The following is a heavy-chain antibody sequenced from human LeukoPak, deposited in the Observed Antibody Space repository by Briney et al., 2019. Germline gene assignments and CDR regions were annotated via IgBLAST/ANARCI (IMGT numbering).Heavy chain of an antibody. CDR1: GGSFSGYY. J-gene: IGHJ3*02. CDR2: INHSGST. V-gene: IGHV4-34*01. Sequence: SETLSLTCAVYGGSFSGYYWSWIRQPPGKGLEWIGEINHSGSTNYNPSLKSRVTISADTSKNQFSLKLSSVTAADTAVYYCARVPGYSRSRGAFDIWGQGTMVTVSS. D-gene: IGHD6-13*01. CDR3: ARVPGYSRSRGAFDI.